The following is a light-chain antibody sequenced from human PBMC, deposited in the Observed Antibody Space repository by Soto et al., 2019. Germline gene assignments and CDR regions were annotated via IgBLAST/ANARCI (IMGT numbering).Light chain of an antibody. J-gene: IGKJ5*01. CDR3: QQYGYSPIT. V-gene: IGKV3-20*01. Sequence: IVLTQSPGTLSLSHAHCATLSGRASQSVSSRHLAWYQHKPGQAPRLLIYAASSRATGSPDRFSGGGSGTDFTLTISRLEPEDFAVYYCQQYGYSPITFGQGTRLEI. CDR1: QSVSSRH. CDR2: AAS.